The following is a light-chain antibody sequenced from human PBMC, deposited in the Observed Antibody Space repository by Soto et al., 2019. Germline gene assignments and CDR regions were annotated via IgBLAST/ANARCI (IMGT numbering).Light chain of an antibody. CDR2: GAS. CDR3: QQYNNWPWT. CDR1: LSVSSD. Sequence: ETVLTQSPATLSVSPGERASLSCRASLSVSSDLSGYRQKPGQAPSLLIYGASTRGTGIPARISGSGSGTEFTLTISSLQSEDVAVYYCQQYNNWPWTFGQGTKVDIK. J-gene: IGKJ1*01. V-gene: IGKV3-15*01.